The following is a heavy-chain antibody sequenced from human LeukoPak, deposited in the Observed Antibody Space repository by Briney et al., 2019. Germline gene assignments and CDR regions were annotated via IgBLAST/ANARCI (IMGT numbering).Heavy chain of an antibody. CDR1: GDSISSYY. CDR2: IYHSGRT. D-gene: IGHD6-19*01. CDR3: ARWRSSGWSDAFDI. Sequence: SETLSLTCTVSGDSISSYYWSWIRQPPGKGLEWIGYIYHSGRTNHNPSLKSRVTISADTSKNQFSLELNSVTAADTAVYYCARWRSSGWSDAFDIWGQGTMVTVSS. J-gene: IGHJ3*02. V-gene: IGHV4-59*01.